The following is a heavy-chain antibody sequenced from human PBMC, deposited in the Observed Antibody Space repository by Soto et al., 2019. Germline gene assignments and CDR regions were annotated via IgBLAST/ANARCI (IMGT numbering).Heavy chain of an antibody. CDR1: VDSCSSGRYF. CDR3: ARQRVLPAQYFFDY. D-gene: IGHD6-13*01. Sequence: PSESLSLTFTVYVDSCSSGRYFWTWIPQPPGKGLEWIGYVIPGGSTSYNPSLKSRVTLSIDTSENQFSLKLNSMTAADTAVYYRARQRVLPAQYFFDYWGQGTLVTVSS. J-gene: IGHJ4*02. CDR2: VIPGGST. V-gene: IGHV4-61*01.